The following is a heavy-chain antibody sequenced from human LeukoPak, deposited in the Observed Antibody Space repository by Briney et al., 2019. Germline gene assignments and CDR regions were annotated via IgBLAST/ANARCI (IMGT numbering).Heavy chain of an antibody. CDR2: IIPIFGTA. CDR3: ARSPHSDYYYGMDV. V-gene: IGHV1-69*13. Sequence: ASVKVSCKASGGTFSSYAISWVRQAPGQGLEWMGGIIPIFGTANYAQKFQGRVTITADESTSTAYMELSSLRSEDTAVYYCARSPHSDYYYGMDVWGQGTTVIVSS. J-gene: IGHJ6*02. CDR1: GGTFSSYA.